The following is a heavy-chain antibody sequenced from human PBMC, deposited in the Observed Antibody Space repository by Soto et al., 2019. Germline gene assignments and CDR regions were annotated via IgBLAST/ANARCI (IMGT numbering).Heavy chain of an antibody. CDR3: ARDTNTVRYYDSSGYLNWFDP. D-gene: IGHD3-22*01. CDR2: INPSGGGT. J-gene: IGHJ5*02. CDR1: GYTFTTYY. Sequence: ASVKVSCKASGYTFTTYYLHWIRQAPGQRLEWMEIINPSGGGTSYAQNFQGRVTLTTDTSTSTVYMELSSLRSEDTAVYYCARDTNTVRYYDSSGYLNWFDPWGQGTLVTVS. V-gene: IGHV1-46*03.